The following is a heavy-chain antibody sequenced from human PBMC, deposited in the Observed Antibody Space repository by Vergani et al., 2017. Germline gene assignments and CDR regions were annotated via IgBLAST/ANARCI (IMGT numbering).Heavy chain of an antibody. V-gene: IGHV5-10-1*03. CDR3: AREDYGDYPFDY. Sequence: EVQLVQSGAEVKKPGESLRISCKGSGYSITSYWISWVRQMPGKGLEWMGRIDPSDSYTNYSPSFQGHVTISADKSISTAYLQWSSLKASDTAMYYCAREDYGDYPFDYWGQGTRVTVSS. CDR1: GYSITSYW. CDR2: IDPSDSYT. D-gene: IGHD4-17*01. J-gene: IGHJ4*02.